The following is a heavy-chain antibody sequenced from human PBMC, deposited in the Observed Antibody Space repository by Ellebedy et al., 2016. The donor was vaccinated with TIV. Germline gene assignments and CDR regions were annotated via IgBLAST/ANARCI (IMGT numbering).Heavy chain of an antibody. CDR1: GYTFNNYG. V-gene: IGHV1-18*01. J-gene: IGHJ4*02. Sequence: AASVKVSCKTSGYTFNNYGLSWVRQAPGQGLEWMGWISGYNHNTKYAQKFQDRVTLTTDTSTNTAYMELRSLRPDDTAMYYCARDRGYDVFEFWGQGTPVTVSS. CDR3: ARDRGYDVFEF. D-gene: IGHD5-12*01. CDR2: ISGYNHNT.